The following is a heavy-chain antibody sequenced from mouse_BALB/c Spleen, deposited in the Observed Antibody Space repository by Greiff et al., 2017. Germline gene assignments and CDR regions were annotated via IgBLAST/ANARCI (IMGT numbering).Heavy chain of an antibody. D-gene: IGHD1-1*01. V-gene: IGHV1-69*02. CDR1: GYTFTSYW. J-gene: IGHJ2*01. CDR3: TRPGSSYGYYFDY. CDR2: IYPSDSYT. Sequence: QVQLQQSGAELVRPGASVKLSCKASGYTFTSYWINWVKQRPGQGLEWIGNIYPSDSYTNYNQKFKDKATLTVDKSSSTAYMQLSSPTSEDSAVYYCTRPGSSYGYYFDYWGQGTTLTVSS.